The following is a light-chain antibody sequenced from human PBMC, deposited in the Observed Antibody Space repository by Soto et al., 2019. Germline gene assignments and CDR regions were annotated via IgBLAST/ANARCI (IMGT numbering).Light chain of an antibody. CDR2: GAS. J-gene: IGKJ1*01. V-gene: IGKV3-20*01. CDR1: QSVSSTY. CDR3: QQYGSSPWT. Sequence: EIVLTQSPGTLSLSPGERVTLSCRASQSVSSTYLAWYQQKPGQAPRLLIYGASSRATGIPDRFSGSGSGTDFTLTLTRLEPEDFAVYCWQQYGSSPWTFGQGTKVEIK.